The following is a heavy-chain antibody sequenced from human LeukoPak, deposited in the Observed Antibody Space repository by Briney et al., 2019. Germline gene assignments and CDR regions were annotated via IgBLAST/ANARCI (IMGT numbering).Heavy chain of an antibody. CDR3: ARDFWTGPNRAFDI. CDR2: ISSSSSTI. J-gene: IGHJ3*02. V-gene: IGHV3-48*01. D-gene: IGHD3/OR15-3a*01. Sequence: GGSLRLSCAASGFTFSSYSMNWVRQAPGKGLEWVSYISSSSSTIYYADSVKGRFTISRDNAKNSLYLQMNSLRAEDTAVYYCARDFWTGPNRAFDIWGQGTMVTVSS. CDR1: GFTFSSYS.